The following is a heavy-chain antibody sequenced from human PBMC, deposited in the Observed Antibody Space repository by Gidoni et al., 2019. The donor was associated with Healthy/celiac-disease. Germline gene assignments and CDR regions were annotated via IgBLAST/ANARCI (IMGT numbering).Heavy chain of an antibody. Sequence: QVQLVQSGAEVKKPGASVKVSCKASGYTFTSYYMHWVRQAPGQGLEWMGIINPSGGSTSYAQKFQGRVTMTRDTSTSTVYMELSSLRSEDTAVYYCARDLGGYSFDGWFDPWGQGTLVTVSS. J-gene: IGHJ5*02. CDR3: ARDLGGYSFDGWFDP. D-gene: IGHD5-18*01. CDR1: GYTFTSYY. V-gene: IGHV1-46*03. CDR2: INPSGGST.